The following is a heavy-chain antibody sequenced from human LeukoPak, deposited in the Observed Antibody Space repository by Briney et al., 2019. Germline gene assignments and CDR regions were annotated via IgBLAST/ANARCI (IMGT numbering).Heavy chain of an antibody. D-gene: IGHD2-15*01. J-gene: IGHJ4*02. CDR1: GGSISSYY. CDR3: ARTRYCSGGSCYSSTYFDY. V-gene: IGHV4-59*01. Sequence: PSETLSLTCTVSGGSISSYYWSWIRQPPGKGLEWIGYIYYSGSTNYNPSLKSRVTISVDTSKNQFSLKLRSVTAADTAVYHCARTRYCSGGSCYSSTYFDYWGQGTLVTVSS. CDR2: IYYSGST.